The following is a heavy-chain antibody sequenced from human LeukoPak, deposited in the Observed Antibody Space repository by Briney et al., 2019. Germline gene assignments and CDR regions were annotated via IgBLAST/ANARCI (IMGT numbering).Heavy chain of an antibody. V-gene: IGHV4-59*01. J-gene: IGHJ4*02. CDR1: GDAISIYY. CDR3: AAGQLWNDY. D-gene: IGHD5-18*01. Sequence: PSETLSLTCTVSGDAISIYYWNWIRQSPGKGLEWIGYVHYSGSSNYNPSLKSRVTMSVDTSKNQFSLNLNSVTAADTAVYYCAAGQLWNDYWGQGTLVTVSS. CDR2: VHYSGSS.